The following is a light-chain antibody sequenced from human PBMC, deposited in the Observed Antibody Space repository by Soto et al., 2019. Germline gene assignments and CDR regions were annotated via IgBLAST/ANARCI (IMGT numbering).Light chain of an antibody. Sequence: QSALTQPASVSGSPGQSITISCTGTSSDVGSYNLVSWYQQHPGKAPKLMIYEGSKRPSGVSNRFSGSKSGNTASLTISGLQAEDEADYDCCSYAGSTVFGGGTKLTVL. V-gene: IGLV2-23*01. CDR3: CSYAGSTV. CDR1: SSDVGSYNL. CDR2: EGS. J-gene: IGLJ2*01.